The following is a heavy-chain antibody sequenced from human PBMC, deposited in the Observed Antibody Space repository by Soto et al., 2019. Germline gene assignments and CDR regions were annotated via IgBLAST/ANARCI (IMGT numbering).Heavy chain of an antibody. V-gene: IGHV3-7*03. D-gene: IGHD2-21*02. CDR3: ARDLGGDRCY. CDR1: RFTFSYYW. J-gene: IGHJ4*02. CDR2: IKQDGSET. Sequence: EVQLVESGGGLVQSGGSLRLSCAASRFTFSYYWMSWVRQAPGKGLEWVANIKQDGSETYYVDSVKGRFTISRDNAKNSLYLQMNSLRAEDTAVYYCARDLGGDRCYWGQGTLVTVSS.